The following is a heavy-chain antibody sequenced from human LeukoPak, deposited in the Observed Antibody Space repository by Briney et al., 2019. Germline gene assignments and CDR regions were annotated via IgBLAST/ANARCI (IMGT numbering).Heavy chain of an antibody. Sequence: GGSLRLSCAASGFTFSSYSMNWVRQAPRKGLGLVSSISISSSYIYYADSVNDRLTTSRVNAKNSQYLQMNSLRAEDTAVYYRARDWAGDGYNSYYFDYRGQGTLVSVSS. V-gene: IGHV3-21*01. CDR3: ARDWAGDGYNSYYFDY. J-gene: IGHJ4*02. CDR2: ISISSSYI. D-gene: IGHD5-24*01. CDR1: GFTFSSYS.